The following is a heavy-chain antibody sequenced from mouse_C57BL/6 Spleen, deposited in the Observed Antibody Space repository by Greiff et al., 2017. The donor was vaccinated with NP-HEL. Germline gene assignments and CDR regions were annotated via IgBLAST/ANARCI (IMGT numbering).Heavy chain of an antibody. J-gene: IGHJ2*01. CDR3: ARITGGTVVERGYFDY. D-gene: IGHD1-1*01. CDR1: GYTFTSYW. V-gene: IGHV1-55*01. CDR2: IYPGSGST. Sequence: QVQLKQPGAELVKPGASVKMSCKASGYTFTSYWITWVKQRPGQGLEWIGDIYPGSGSTNYNEKFKSKATLTVDTSSSTAYMQLSSLTSEDSAVYYCARITGGTVVERGYFDYWGQGTTLTVSS.